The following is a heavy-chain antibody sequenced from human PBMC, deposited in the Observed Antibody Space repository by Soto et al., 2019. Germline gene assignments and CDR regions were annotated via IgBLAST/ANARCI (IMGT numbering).Heavy chain of an antibody. D-gene: IGHD6-13*01. V-gene: IGHV4-30-4*01. CDR1: GGSIDSAYEY. J-gene: IGHJ4*02. Sequence: PSETLSLTCTVSGGSIDSAYEYWSWVRQPPGKGLEWIGYIYYGGSTHYSPSLKSRLIISVDTSKNQFSLRLSSVTAADTAVYYCAREYGSSWFRFDSWGQGTLVTVSS. CDR2: IYYGGST. CDR3: AREYGSSWFRFDS.